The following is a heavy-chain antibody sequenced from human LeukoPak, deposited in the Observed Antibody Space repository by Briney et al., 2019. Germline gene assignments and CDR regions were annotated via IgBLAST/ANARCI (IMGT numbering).Heavy chain of an antibody. Sequence: GGSLRLSCAASGFTFSSYAMHWVRQAPGKGLEWVAVISYDGSNKYYADSVKGRFTISRDNSKNTLYLQMNSLRAEDTAVYYCAKEGMATSRPLDYWGQGTLVTVSS. J-gene: IGHJ4*02. CDR2: ISYDGSNK. CDR1: GFTFSSYA. CDR3: AKEGMATSRPLDY. D-gene: IGHD5-24*01. V-gene: IGHV3-30*04.